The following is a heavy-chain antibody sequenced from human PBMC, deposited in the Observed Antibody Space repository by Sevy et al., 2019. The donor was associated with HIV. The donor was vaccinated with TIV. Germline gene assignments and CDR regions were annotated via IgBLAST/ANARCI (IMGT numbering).Heavy chain of an antibody. CDR3: ARAGIAAAGTFFYYYYMDV. CDR1: GGSISNYY. D-gene: IGHD6-13*01. Sequence: SETLSLTCTVSGGSISNYYWSWIRQPPGKGLEWIGYIYHSGNTNYNPSFKSRVTISVDTSKNQFSLKLSSVTAADTAVYYCARAGIAAAGTFFYYYYMDVWGKGTTVTVSS. V-gene: IGHV4-59*01. J-gene: IGHJ6*03. CDR2: IYHSGNT.